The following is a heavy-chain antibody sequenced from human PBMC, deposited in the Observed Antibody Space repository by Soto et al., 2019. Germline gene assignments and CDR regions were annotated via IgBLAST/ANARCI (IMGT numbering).Heavy chain of an antibody. V-gene: IGHV3-21*01. D-gene: IGHD4-17*01. CDR1: GFTFSSYS. CDR3: ARMYGDYGLNGNYYGMDV. Sequence: EVQLVESGGGLVKPGGSLRLSCAASGFTFSSYSMNWARQAPGKGLEWVSSISSSSSYIYFADSVKGRFTISRDNAKNSRYLQMNSLGAEDTAVYYCARMYGDYGLNGNYYGMDVWGQGTTVTVSS. J-gene: IGHJ6*02. CDR2: ISSSSSYI.